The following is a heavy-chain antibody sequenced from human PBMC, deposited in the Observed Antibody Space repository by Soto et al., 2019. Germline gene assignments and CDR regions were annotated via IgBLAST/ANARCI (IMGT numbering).Heavy chain of an antibody. J-gene: IGHJ6*03. D-gene: IGHD2-15*01. V-gene: IGHV3-48*01. CDR3: ARDGGNWNYVYYYMDV. CDR1: GFTFSSYS. CDR2: ISSSSSTI. Sequence: GGSLRLSCAASGFTFSSYSMNWVRQAPGKGLEWVSYISSSSSTIYYADSVKGRFTISRDNAKNSLYLQMNSLRAEDTAVYYCARDGGNWNYVYYYMDVWGIGTTVTVSS.